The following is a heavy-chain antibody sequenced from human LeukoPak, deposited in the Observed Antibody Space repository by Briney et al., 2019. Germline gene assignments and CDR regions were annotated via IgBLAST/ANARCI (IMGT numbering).Heavy chain of an antibody. J-gene: IGHJ4*02. Sequence: GGSLRLSCAASGFTFSSYWMHWVRQAPGKGLVWVSRINSDGTGTSYADSVKGRFAISRDNAKNTLYLQMNSLRAEDTAVYYCATHWGYSSTWQTFDYWGQGTLVTVSS. CDR1: GFTFSSYW. CDR3: ATHWGYSSTWQTFDY. V-gene: IGHV3-74*01. D-gene: IGHD6-13*01. CDR2: INSDGTGT.